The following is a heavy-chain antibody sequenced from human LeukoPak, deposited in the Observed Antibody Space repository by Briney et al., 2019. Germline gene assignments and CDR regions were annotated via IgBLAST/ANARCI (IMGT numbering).Heavy chain of an antibody. CDR2: FSSSGGHA. CDR1: GFPFNNYA. CDR3: TRVGYGDYVFFDY. V-gene: IGHV3-23*01. Sequence: GGSLRLSCAASGFPFNNYAMSWVRQAPGKGLEWVASFSSSGGHAHHADSVKGRFTISRDNSKNTVFLQMNSLRVEDTAVYYCTRVGYGDYVFFDYWGQGTLVAVSS. J-gene: IGHJ4*02. D-gene: IGHD4-17*01.